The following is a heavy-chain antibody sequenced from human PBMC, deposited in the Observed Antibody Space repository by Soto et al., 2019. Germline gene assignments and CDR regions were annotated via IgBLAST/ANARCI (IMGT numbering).Heavy chain of an antibody. D-gene: IGHD3-10*01. Sequence: GGSLRLSCASSGFTLSSYAMSWVRQAPGKGLEWVSAISASGGSTYYADSVKGRFTISRDDSKNTLYLQMSSLRAEDTAVYFCATGSYGSENYYTRAKGNWFDPWGQGTLVNVS. CDR1: GFTLSSYA. CDR2: ISASGGST. CDR3: ATGSYGSENYYTRAKGNWFDP. V-gene: IGHV3-23*01. J-gene: IGHJ5*02.